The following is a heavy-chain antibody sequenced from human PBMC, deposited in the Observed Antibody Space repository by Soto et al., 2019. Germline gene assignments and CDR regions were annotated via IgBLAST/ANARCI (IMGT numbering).Heavy chain of an antibody. V-gene: IGHV5-51*01. CDR2: IYPGDSDT. J-gene: IGHJ6*02. CDR3: ARLGEDGIITPFSYSSSWTYYYYGMDV. D-gene: IGHD6-13*01. CDR1: GYSFTSYC. Sequence: VESLKISCKGSGYSFTSYCIGWVRQMPGKGLEWMGIIYPGDSDTRYSPSFQGQVTISADKSISTAYLQWSSLKASDTAMYYCARLGEDGIITPFSYSSSWTYYYYGMDVGGQGPTVTVSS.